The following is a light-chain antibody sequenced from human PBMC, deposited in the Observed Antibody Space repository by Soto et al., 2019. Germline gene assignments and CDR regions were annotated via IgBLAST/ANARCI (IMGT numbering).Light chain of an antibody. CDR1: QILHSNGISY. Sequence: LMVTQSPRSLSVTPGEPASMSCRASQILHSNGISYLHWYLQKPGQSPQLLIYLGSTRASGVPDRFSGSGSGTEYTLKISRVEAEDVRVYYCMQALQKPSIFGQGTKVDIK. CDR2: LGS. J-gene: IGKJ1*01. V-gene: IGKV2-28*01. CDR3: MQALQKPSI.